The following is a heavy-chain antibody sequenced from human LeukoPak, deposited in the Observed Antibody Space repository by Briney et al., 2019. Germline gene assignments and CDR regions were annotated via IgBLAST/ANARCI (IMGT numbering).Heavy chain of an antibody. CDR3: ARGGGYYGSGSYYNPDY. Sequence: SETLSLTCTVSGYSISSGYYWGWIRQPPGKGLERIGTIYHSGSTYYNPSLKSRVTISVDTSKNQFSLRLSSVTAADTAVYYCARGGGYYGSGSYYNPDYWGQGTLVTVSS. CDR1: GYSISSGYY. D-gene: IGHD3-10*01. J-gene: IGHJ4*02. CDR2: IYHSGST. V-gene: IGHV4-38-2*02.